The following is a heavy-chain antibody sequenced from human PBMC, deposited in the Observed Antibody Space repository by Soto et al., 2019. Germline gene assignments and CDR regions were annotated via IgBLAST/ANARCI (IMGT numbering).Heavy chain of an antibody. CDR2: IWYDGSNK. D-gene: IGHD4-17*01. CDR3: ASTVPDGDY. Sequence: QVQLVESGGGVVQPGRSLRLSCAASGFTFSSYGMHWVRQAPGKGLEWAAVIWYDGSNKYYADSVKGRFTISRDNSKYTLYLQMNSLRAEDTAVYYCASTVPDGDYWGQGTLVTVSS. CDR1: GFTFSSYG. J-gene: IGHJ4*02. V-gene: IGHV3-33*01.